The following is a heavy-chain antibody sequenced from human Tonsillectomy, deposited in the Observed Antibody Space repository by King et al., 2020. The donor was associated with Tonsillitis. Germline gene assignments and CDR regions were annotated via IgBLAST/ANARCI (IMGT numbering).Heavy chain of an antibody. CDR1: GGTFSSYA. CDR3: ARDSSYYYDSSGYYPDY. D-gene: IGHD3-22*01. V-gene: IGHV1-69*04. J-gene: IGHJ4*02. CDR2: IIPILGIA. Sequence: QLVQSGAEVKKPGSSVKVSCKASGGTFSSYAISWVRQAPGQGLEWMGRIIPILGIANYAQKFQGRVTITADKSTSTAYMELGSLRSEDTAVYYCARDSSYYYDSSGYYPDYWGQGTLVTVSS.